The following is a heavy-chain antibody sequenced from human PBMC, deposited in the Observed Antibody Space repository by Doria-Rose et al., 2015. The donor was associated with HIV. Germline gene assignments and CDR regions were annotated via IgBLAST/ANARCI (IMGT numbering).Heavy chain of an antibody. CDR3: AIDERLGVGTTNAFDS. J-gene: IGHJ3*02. V-gene: IGHV3-23*04. CDR1: GFTFSTYA. CDR2: IRGGDGST. Sequence: VQLVQSGGGLVQPGGSLRLSCAASGFTFSTYAMSWVRQAPGKWLAWVSGIRGGDGSTHYADSVNGRFTISRDNSKNTLFLQMESLRVEDTAIYYCAIDERLGVGTTNAFDSWGQGTMVTVSS. D-gene: IGHD1-26*01.